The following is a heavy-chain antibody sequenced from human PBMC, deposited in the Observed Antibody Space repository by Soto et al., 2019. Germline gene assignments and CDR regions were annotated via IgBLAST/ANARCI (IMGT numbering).Heavy chain of an antibody. V-gene: IGHV1-69*13. CDR2: IIPMFGTA. Sequence: ASVKVSCKASGGTFSRYAISWVRQAPGQGLEWMGGIIPMFGTANYAQKFQGRVTITAVESTSTAYMELSSLRSEDTAVYYCARQFDYDSSGYYYPYWGQGTLVTVSS. D-gene: IGHD3-22*01. J-gene: IGHJ1*01. CDR3: ARQFDYDSSGYYYPY. CDR1: GGTFSRYA.